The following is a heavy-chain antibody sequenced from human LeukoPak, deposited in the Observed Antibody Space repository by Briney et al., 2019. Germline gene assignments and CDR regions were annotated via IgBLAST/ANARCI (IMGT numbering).Heavy chain of an antibody. V-gene: IGHV3-21*01. J-gene: IGHJ3*02. D-gene: IGHD5-12*01. CDR2: ISSSSSYI. CDR3: ARWATARAGDAFDI. Sequence: GGSLRLSCAASGFTFSSYSMNWVRQAPGKGLKWVSSISSSSSYIYYADSVKGRFTISRDNAKNSLYLQMNSLRAEDTAVYYCARWATARAGDAFDIWGQGTMVTVSS. CDR1: GFTFSSYS.